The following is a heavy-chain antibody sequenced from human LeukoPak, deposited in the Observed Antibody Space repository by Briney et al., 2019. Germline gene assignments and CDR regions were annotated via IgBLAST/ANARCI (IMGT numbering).Heavy chain of an antibody. Sequence: GRSLRLSCAASGFTFSSYGMHWVRQAPGKGLEWVAVISYDGSNKYYADSVKGRFTISRDNSKNTLYLQMNSLRAEDTAVYYCAKGDGDYAGTDYWGQGTLVTVCS. CDR3: AKGDGDYAGTDY. V-gene: IGHV3-30*18. CDR1: GFTFSSYG. J-gene: IGHJ4*02. D-gene: IGHD4-17*01. CDR2: ISYDGSNK.